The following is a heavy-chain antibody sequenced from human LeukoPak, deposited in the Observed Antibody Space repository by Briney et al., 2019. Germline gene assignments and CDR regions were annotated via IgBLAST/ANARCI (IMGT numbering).Heavy chain of an antibody. D-gene: IGHD6-13*01. CDR1: GFPFSSYS. CDR3: ARSIPYGTTWYGRSDY. V-gene: IGHV3-7*03. J-gene: IGHJ4*02. CDR2: LKAGGTTK. Sequence: GGSLRLSCAASGFPFSSYSMTWVRQAPAKGLEWVANLKAGGTTKFYVDSVKGRFTISRDNALNSLYLQINSLRAEDTAIYYCARSIPYGTTWYGRSDYWGQGTLVTVSS.